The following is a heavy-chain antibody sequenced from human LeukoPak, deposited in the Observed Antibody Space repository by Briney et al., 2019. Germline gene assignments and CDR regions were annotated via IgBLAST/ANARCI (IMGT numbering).Heavy chain of an antibody. CDR1: GFTFNNYA. CDR2: FSASGANT. CDR3: ARSPLSTLKSFDS. Sequence: GSLRLSCAASGFTFNNYAMSWVRQAPGKGLEWVSTFSASGANTYYADSVRGRFTISRDNSKNTLSMQMNGLRAEDTAFYYGARSPLSTLKSFDSWGQGTLVTV. V-gene: IGHV3-23*01. D-gene: IGHD3-16*01. J-gene: IGHJ4*02.